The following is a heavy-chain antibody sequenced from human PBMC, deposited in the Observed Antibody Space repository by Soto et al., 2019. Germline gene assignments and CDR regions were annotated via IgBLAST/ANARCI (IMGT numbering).Heavy chain of an antibody. J-gene: IGHJ5*02. Sequence: SETLSLTCTVSGGSISSGDYYWSWIRQPPGKGLEWIGYIYYSGSTYYNPSLKSRVTISVDTSKNQFSLKLSSVTAADTAVYYCARELVVRGVLGYAWFDPWGQGTLVTVSS. CDR1: GGSISSGDYY. CDR2: IYYSGST. D-gene: IGHD3-10*01. V-gene: IGHV4-30-4*01. CDR3: ARELVVRGVLGYAWFDP.